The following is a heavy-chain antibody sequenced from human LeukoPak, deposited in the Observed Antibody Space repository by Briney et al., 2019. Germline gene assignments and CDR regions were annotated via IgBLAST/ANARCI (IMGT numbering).Heavy chain of an antibody. CDR3: ARFSRIVATTTLDY. CDR2: IYYSGST. J-gene: IGHJ4*02. Sequence: PSETLSLTCTVSGGSISSYYWSWIRQPPGKGLEWIGYIYYSGSTNYNPSLKSRVTISVDTSKNQFSLKLSSVTAADTAVYYCARFSRIVATTTLDYWDQGTLVTVSS. CDR1: GGSISSYY. D-gene: IGHD5-12*01. V-gene: IGHV4-59*01.